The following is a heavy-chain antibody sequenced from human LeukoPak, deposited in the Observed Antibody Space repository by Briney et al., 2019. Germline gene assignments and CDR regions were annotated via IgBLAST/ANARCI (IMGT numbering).Heavy chain of an antibody. CDR1: GGTFSSYA. Sequence: GASVKVSCKASGGTFSSYAISWVRQAPGQGLEWMGGIIPIFGTATYAQKFQGRVTITADESTSTAYMELSSLRSEDTAVYYCARAHPDYDSSGYYDYWGQGTLVTVSS. CDR3: ARAHPDYDSSGYYDY. J-gene: IGHJ4*02. V-gene: IGHV1-69*13. D-gene: IGHD3-22*01. CDR2: IIPIFGTA.